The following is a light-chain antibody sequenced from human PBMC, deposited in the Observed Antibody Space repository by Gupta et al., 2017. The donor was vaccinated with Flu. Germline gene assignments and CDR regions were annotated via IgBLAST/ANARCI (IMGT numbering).Light chain of an antibody. V-gene: IGLV3-21*02. CDR1: SLGIQR. CDR3: QVCDNPSDQVV. CDR2: DDD. Sequence: SYVLTQAPSVSVAPGQKARITCGGDSLGIQRVHWYQQRPGQAPALVVHDDDARPSGIPERFSGSNSGNTATLTISRVEAGDEADYYCQVCDNPSDQVVFGGGTKLSVL. J-gene: IGLJ2*01.